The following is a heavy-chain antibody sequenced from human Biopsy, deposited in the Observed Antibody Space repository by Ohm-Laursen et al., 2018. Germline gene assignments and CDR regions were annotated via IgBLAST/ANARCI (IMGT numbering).Heavy chain of an antibody. D-gene: IGHD3-9*01. J-gene: IGHJ4*02. CDR2: INPKRGGT. CDR1: GYTFTGYY. V-gene: IGHV1-2*02. CDR3: AIDGNDFLTDYLKIDQ. Sequence: EASVKVSCKVSGYTFTGYYLHWVRQAPGQGLEWMGWINPKRGGTHYLEKFRGRVTMTRDTSISTAYMEVSSLRSDDTAVYYCAIDGNDFLTDYLKIDQWGQGTLVTVSS.